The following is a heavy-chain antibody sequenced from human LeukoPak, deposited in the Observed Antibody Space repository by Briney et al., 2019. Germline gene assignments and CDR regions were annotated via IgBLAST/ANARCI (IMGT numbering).Heavy chain of an antibody. CDR3: ARGRSDYYYYGMDV. V-gene: IGHV3-21*04. Sequence: GGSLRLSCAASGFTFSSYSMTWVRQAPGKGLEWVSSISSSSSYIYYADSVKGRFTISRDNAKNSLYLQMNSLRAEDTAVYYCARGRSDYYYYGMDVWGQGTTVTVSS. J-gene: IGHJ6*02. CDR1: GFTFSSYS. CDR2: ISSSSSYI.